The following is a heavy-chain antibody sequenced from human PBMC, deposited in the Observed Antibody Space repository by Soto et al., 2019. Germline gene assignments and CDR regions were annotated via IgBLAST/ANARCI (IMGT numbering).Heavy chain of an antibody. CDR2: IYYSGST. J-gene: IGHJ4*02. CDR3: ARVGYYDSSGYYPPPVDY. D-gene: IGHD3-22*01. CDR1: GGSISSGDYY. Sequence: SETLSLTCTVSGGSISSGDYYWSWIRQPPGKGLEWIGYIYYSGSTYYNPSLKSRVTISVDTSKNQFSLKLSSVTAADTAVYYCARVGYYDSSGYYPPPVDYWGQGTLVTVSS. V-gene: IGHV4-30-4*01.